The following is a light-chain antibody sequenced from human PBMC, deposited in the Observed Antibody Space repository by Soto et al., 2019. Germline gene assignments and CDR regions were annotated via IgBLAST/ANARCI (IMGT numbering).Light chain of an antibody. Sequence: QSVLTQPASVSGSPGQSITVSCSGTSTDIGGYNHVSWYQQRPGKAPKLMIYDVSSRPSGVSNRFSGSKSGNTASLIISGHQAEDEAEYYCSSYTSSNTFYVFGTGTKLTVL. CDR3: SSYTSSNTFYV. CDR1: STDIGGYNH. CDR2: DVS. V-gene: IGLV2-14*01. J-gene: IGLJ1*01.